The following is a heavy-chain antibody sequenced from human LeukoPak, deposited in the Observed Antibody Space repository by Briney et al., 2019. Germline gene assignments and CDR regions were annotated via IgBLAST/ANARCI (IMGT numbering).Heavy chain of an antibody. V-gene: IGHV4-4*07. Sequence: SETLSLTCTVSGDSITSYYWSWIRQPAGKGLEWIGRFYTSGSTIYNPSLKSRVTMSVDTSKNHFSLKLTSVTAADTAVYYCARQGYCGGSSCYSSWFDPWGQGTLVTVSS. D-gene: IGHD2-15*01. CDR1: GDSITSYY. J-gene: IGHJ5*02. CDR3: ARQGYCGGSSCYSSWFDP. CDR2: FYTSGST.